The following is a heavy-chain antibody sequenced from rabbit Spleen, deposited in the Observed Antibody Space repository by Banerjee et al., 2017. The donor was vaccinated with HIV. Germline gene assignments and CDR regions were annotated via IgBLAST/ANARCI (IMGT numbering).Heavy chain of an antibody. J-gene: IGHJ4*01. Sequence: QEQLEESGGDLVQPEGSLTLTCTASGFSFSSSYWIFWVRQAPGKGLEWIGCIYTGTGSAYYASWAKGRLTISKTSSTTVTLQMTSLTAADTATYFCARSLIDSRPLWGQGTLVTVS. CDR3: ARSLIDSRPL. CDR1: GFSFSSSYW. V-gene: IGHV1S45*01. CDR2: IYTGTGSA. D-gene: IGHD5-1*01.